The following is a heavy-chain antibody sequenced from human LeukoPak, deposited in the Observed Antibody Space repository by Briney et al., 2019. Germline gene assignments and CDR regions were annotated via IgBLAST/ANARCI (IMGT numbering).Heavy chain of an antibody. CDR1: GGSFSGYY. J-gene: IGHJ4*02. V-gene: IGHV4-34*01. CDR3: ARGPRGEYYFDY. Sequence: RPSETLSLTCAVYGGSFSGYYWSWIRQPPGKGLEWIGEINHSGSTNYNPSLKSRVTISVDTSKNQFSLKLSSVTAADTAVYYCARGPRGEYYFDYWGQGTLVTVSS. CDR2: INHSGST. D-gene: IGHD3-10*01.